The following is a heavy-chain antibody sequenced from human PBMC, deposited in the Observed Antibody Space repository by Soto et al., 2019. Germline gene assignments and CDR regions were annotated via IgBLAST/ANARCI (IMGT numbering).Heavy chain of an antibody. CDR1: GYSFTSYG. Sequence: HGESLKISCKGSGYSFTSYGISWVRQMPGKGLEWMGRIDPSDSYTNYSPSFQGHVTVSADKSISTAYLQWSSLKASDTAMYYCARMVNYYGSGSYSSRDYWGQGTLVTVSS. CDR2: IDPSDSYT. D-gene: IGHD3-10*01. V-gene: IGHV5-10-1*01. CDR3: ARMVNYYGSGSYSSRDY. J-gene: IGHJ4*02.